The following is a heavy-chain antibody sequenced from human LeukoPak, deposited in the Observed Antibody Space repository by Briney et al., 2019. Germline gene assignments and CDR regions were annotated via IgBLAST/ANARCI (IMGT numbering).Heavy chain of an antibody. Sequence: SVKVSCKASGGTFSSYAISWVRQAPGQGLEWIGGIIPIFGTANYAQKFQGRVIMTEDTSTDTAYMELSGLRSEDTAVYYCATGRLYYDRRGYYENDAFDLWGHGTRVTVTS. V-gene: IGHV1-69*06. J-gene: IGHJ3*01. CDR3: ATGRLYYDRRGYYENDAFDL. CDR2: IIPIFGTA. CDR1: GGTFSSYA. D-gene: IGHD3-22*01.